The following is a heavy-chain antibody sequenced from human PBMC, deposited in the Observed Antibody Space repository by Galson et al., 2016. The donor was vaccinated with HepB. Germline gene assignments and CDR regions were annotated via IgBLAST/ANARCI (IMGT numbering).Heavy chain of an antibody. J-gene: IGHJ6*02. CDR3: ARDRWGGYYDMDV. V-gene: IGHV3-33*01. Sequence: SLRLSCAASGFTFSTYSVHWVRQAPGKGLEWVAVIWFDGSKKYYADSVKGRFTISRDNSKNPLFLQMDSLRAEDTAVYYCARDRWGGYYDMDVWGQGTTVTGSS. CDR1: GFTFSTYS. D-gene: IGHD7-27*01. CDR2: IWFDGSKK.